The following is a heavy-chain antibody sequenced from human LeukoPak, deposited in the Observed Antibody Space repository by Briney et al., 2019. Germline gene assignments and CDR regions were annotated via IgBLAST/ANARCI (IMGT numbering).Heavy chain of an antibody. CDR2: IYYSGST. V-gene: IGHV4-59*12. CDR1: GGSISSYY. Sequence: PSETLSLTCTVSGGSISSYYWSWIRQPPGKGLEWIGYIYYSGSTNYNPSLKSRVTISVDTSKNQFSLKLSSVTAADTAVYYCARARRLRGILDYWGQGTLVTVSS. CDR3: ARARRLRGILDY. J-gene: IGHJ4*02. D-gene: IGHD6-13*01.